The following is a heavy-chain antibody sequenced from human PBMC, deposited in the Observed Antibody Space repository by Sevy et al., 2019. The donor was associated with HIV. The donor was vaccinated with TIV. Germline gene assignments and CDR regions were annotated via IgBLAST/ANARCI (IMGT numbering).Heavy chain of an antibody. CDR2: IKQEGREK. CDR3: ARDQRVKYCSGGSCYSRAPFDY. V-gene: IGHV3-7*03. CDR1: GFTFSSYW. Sequence: GGSLRLSCAASGFTFSSYWMSWVRQAPGKGLEWVANIKQEGREKYYVDSVKGRFTISRDNAKNSLYLQMNSLRAEDTAVYYCARDQRVKYCSGGSCYSRAPFDYWGQGTLVTVSS. D-gene: IGHD2-15*01. J-gene: IGHJ4*02.